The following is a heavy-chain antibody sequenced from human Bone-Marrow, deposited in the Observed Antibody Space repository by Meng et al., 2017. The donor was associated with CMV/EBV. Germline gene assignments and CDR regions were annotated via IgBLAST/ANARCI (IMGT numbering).Heavy chain of an antibody. CDR1: GGSITSYF. J-gene: IGHJ4*02. CDR2: IYYNGAT. Sequence: GSLRLSCIVSGGSITSYFWNWVRQPPGKGLQWIGYIYYNGATNYNPSLKSRVTISVDTSKNQFSLKLSSVTAADTAIYYCTRGSAAAAGATILPDYWGQGARVTVSS. V-gene: IGHV4-59*01. CDR3: TRGSAAAAGATILPDY. D-gene: IGHD1-26*01.